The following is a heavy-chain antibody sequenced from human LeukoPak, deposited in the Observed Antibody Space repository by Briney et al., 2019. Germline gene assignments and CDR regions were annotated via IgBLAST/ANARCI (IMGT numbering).Heavy chain of an antibody. Sequence: GGSLRLSCAASGFTFSDYYMSWIRQAPGKGREWVSYISSSSSYTNYADSVKGRFTISRDNAKNSLYLQMNSLRAEDTAVYYCARGQIAVAGTPRRPPDYWGQGTLVTVSS. D-gene: IGHD6-19*01. J-gene: IGHJ4*02. CDR2: ISSSSSYT. CDR3: ARGQIAVAGTPRRPPDY. V-gene: IGHV3-11*06. CDR1: GFTFSDYY.